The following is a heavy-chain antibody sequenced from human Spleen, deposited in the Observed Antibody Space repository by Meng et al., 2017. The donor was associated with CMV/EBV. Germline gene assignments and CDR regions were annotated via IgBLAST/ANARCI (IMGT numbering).Heavy chain of an antibody. Sequence: CKASGYTFTSYGISWVRQAPGQGLEWMGWISAYNGNTNYAQKLQGRVTMTTDTSTSTAYMELRSLRADDTAVYYCARYNRQLLVWFDPWGQGTLVTVSS. J-gene: IGHJ5*02. D-gene: IGHD6-19*01. CDR3: ARYNRQLLVWFDP. CDR1: GYTFTSYG. V-gene: IGHV1-18*01. CDR2: ISAYNGNT.